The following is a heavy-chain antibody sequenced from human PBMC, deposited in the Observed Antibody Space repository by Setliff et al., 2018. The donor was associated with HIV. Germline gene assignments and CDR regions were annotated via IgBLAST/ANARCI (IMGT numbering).Heavy chain of an antibody. CDR2: IYTSGST. CDR1: GGSISSGSYY. J-gene: IGHJ5*02. D-gene: IGHD3-22*01. CDR3: ARAISPQYYGSSGYYLA. Sequence: LSLTCTVSGGSISSGSYYWSWIRQPAGKGLEWIVRIYTSGSTNYNPSLKSRVTISVDTSKNQFSLKLTSVTAADTAVYYCARAISPQYYGSSGYYLAWGQGTLVTVSS. V-gene: IGHV4-61*02.